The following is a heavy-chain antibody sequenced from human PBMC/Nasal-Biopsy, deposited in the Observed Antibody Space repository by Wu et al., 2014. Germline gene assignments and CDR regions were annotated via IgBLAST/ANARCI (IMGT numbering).Heavy chain of an antibody. Sequence: TCTVSGGSISSGGYYWSWIRQHPGKGLEWIGYIYYSGSTNYNPSLKSRVTISVDTSKNQFSLKLSSVTAADTAVYYCARYSRDYGDYESYYYYYMDVWGKGTTVTVSS. D-gene: IGHD4-17*01. CDR1: GGSISSGGYY. V-gene: IGHV4-61*08. J-gene: IGHJ6*03. CDR3: ARYSRDYGDYESYYYYYMDV. CDR2: IYYSGST.